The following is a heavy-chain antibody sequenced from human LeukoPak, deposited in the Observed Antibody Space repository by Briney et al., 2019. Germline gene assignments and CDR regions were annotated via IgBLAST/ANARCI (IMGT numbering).Heavy chain of an antibody. D-gene: IGHD3-10*01. V-gene: IGHV3-7*01. CDR1: GFTFGTYW. J-gene: IGHJ4*02. Sequence: GGSLRLSCAASGFTFGTYWMNWVRQAPGKVLEWVASINPDGSEKYDVDSVKGRFTISRDNAKNSLYLQMNGLRAEDTAVYYCARSGSYWNSRAYFDYWGQGSLVTVS. CDR2: INPDGSEK. CDR3: ARSGSYWNSRAYFDY.